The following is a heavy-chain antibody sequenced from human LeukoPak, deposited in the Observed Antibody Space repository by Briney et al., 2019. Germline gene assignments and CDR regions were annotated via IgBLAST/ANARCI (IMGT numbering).Heavy chain of an antibody. Sequence: GGSLRLSCADSGFTFSSYSMNWVRQAPGKGLEWVSAISGSGGSTYYADSVKGRFTISRDNSKNTLYLQMNSLRAEDTAVYYCDLDLRNVLTHNDAFDIWGQGTMVTVSS. J-gene: IGHJ3*02. CDR1: GFTFSSYS. V-gene: IGHV3-23*01. CDR2: ISGSGGST. CDR3: DLDLRNVLTHNDAFDI.